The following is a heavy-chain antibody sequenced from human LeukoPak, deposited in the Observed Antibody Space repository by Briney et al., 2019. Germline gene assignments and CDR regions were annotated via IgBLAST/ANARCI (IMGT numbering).Heavy chain of an antibody. V-gene: IGHV3-30*02. D-gene: IGHD5-12*01. Sequence: GGSLGLSCAASGFTFSSYGMHWVRQAPGKGLEWVAFIRYDGSNKYYADSVKGRFTISRDNSKNTLYLQMKSLRAEDTAVYYCARGPSGYHNTGGQGTLVTVSS. J-gene: IGHJ4*02. CDR1: GFTFSSYG. CDR2: IRYDGSNK. CDR3: ARGPSGYHNT.